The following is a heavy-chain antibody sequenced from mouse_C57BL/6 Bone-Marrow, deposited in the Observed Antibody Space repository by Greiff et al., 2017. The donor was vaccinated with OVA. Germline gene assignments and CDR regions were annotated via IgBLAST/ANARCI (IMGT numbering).Heavy chain of an antibody. Sequence: QVQLKQSGAELVRPGASVTLSCKASGYTFTDYEMNWVKQTPVHGLEWIGAIDPETGGTAYNQKFKGKAILTADKSSSTAYMEHRSLTSEDSAVYSCTRSGGLYLVGAYAMDYWGQGTSVTVSS. J-gene: IGHJ4*01. V-gene: IGHV1-15*01. CDR1: GYTFTDYE. CDR2: IDPETGGT. D-gene: IGHD1-3*01. CDR3: TRSGGLYLVGAYAMDY.